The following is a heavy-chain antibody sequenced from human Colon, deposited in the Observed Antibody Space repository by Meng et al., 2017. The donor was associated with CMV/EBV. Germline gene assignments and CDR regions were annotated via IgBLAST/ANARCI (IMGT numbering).Heavy chain of an antibody. Sequence: SGLTLSNYVILWVRQTPGEGLPFVSAINGDGGSTHYADSVKDRFTISRDDSKNTLYLQMGSLRVEDMAVYYCAREAGSSGRAGYFDYWGQGTLVTVSS. CDR1: GLTLSNYV. D-gene: IGHD6-19*01. V-gene: IGHV3-64*02. CDR2: INGDGGST. CDR3: AREAGSSGRAGYFDY. J-gene: IGHJ4*02.